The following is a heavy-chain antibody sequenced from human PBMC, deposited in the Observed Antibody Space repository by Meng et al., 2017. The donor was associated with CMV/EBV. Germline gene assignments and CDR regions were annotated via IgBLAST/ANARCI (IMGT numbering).Heavy chain of an antibody. CDR1: SYT. Sequence: SYTISWERQAPVRGLEGMGRVIPVLGIANYAQKYQGRVTMAADKSTSTAYMELGSLRSEDTAVYYCARDCSSTSCLRRRNWFDPWGQGTLVTVSS. CDR2: VIPVLGIA. D-gene: IGHD2-2*01. V-gene: IGHV1-69*02. CDR3: ARDCSSTSCLRRRNWFDP. J-gene: IGHJ5*02.